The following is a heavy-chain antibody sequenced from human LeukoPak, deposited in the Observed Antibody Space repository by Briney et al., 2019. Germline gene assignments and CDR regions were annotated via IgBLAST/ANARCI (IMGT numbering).Heavy chain of an antibody. CDR2: INHSGST. D-gene: IGHD2-2*01. CDR1: GGSFSGYY. J-gene: IGHJ5*02. Sequence: SETLSLTCAVYGGSFSGYYWSWIRQPPGKGLEWIGEINHSGSTNYNPSLKSRVTISVDTSQNQFSLKLSSVTAADTAVYYCARALNTRVVPSWGQGTLVTVSS. CDR3: ARALNTRVVPS. V-gene: IGHV4-34*01.